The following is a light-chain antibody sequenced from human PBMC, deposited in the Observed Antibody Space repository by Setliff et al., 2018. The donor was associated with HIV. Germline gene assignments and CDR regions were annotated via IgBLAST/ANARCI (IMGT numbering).Light chain of an antibody. CDR2: DVI. Sequence: QSVLTQPRSVSGSPGQSVTTSCTGTTSDVGGYNFVSWYQHHPGKAPKLMIYDVIKRPSGVPDRFSGSKSGNTASLTISGLQAEDEADYYCCSYAGSHTFVFGTGTRSPS. CDR1: TSDVGGYNF. V-gene: IGLV2-11*01. J-gene: IGLJ1*01. CDR3: CSYAGSHTFV.